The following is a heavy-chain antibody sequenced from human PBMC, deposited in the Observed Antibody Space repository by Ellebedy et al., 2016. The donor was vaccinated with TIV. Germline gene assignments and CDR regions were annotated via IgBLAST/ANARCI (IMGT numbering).Heavy chain of an antibody. V-gene: IGHV3-7*01. D-gene: IGHD6-19*01. CDR3: ARDQWLGRAYYFDS. J-gene: IGHJ4*02. Sequence: GESLKISCEASGFTFSNYWMSWVRQAPGKGPEWVANINQDGSVKHYVDSVKGRFSISRDNAKNSLYVQMNSLRDEDTAVYYCARDQWLGRAYYFDSWGQGTLVTVSS. CDR2: INQDGSVK. CDR1: GFTFSNYW.